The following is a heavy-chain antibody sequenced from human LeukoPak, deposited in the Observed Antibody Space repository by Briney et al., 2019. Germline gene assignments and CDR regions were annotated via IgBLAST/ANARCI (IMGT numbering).Heavy chain of an antibody. V-gene: IGHV3-23*01. D-gene: IGHD2-2*01. CDR3: AIGYHTYYFDY. Sequence: GGSLRLSCAASGFTFSSYAMTWVRQAPGKGLEWVSDINGSGGSTYYADSVKGRFTISRDNSKNTLYLQMNSLRAEDTAVYYCAIGYHTYYFDYWGQGTLVTVSS. CDR2: INGSGGST. CDR1: GFTFSSYA. J-gene: IGHJ4*02.